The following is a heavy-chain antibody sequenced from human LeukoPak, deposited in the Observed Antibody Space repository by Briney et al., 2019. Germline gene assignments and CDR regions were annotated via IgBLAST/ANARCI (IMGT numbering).Heavy chain of an antibody. J-gene: IGHJ5*01. V-gene: IGHV4-59*01. Sequence: SETLSLTCTVSGGSISSYYWSWTRQPPGKGLEWIGYIYNSGSTNYNPSLKSRVSMSLDTSKNQFSLKLSSATAADTAVYYCARTARTPDSWGQGTLVTVSS. CDR1: GGSISSYY. D-gene: IGHD4-23*01. CDR3: ARTARTPDS. CDR2: IYNSGST.